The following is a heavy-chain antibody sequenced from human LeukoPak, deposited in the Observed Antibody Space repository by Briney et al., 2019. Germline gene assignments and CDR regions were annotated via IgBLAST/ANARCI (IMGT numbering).Heavy chain of an antibody. D-gene: IGHD3/OR15-3a*01. CDR1: GYSFTSCW. J-gene: IGHJ6*03. CDR2: IYPGDSDT. Sequence: GESLKISCKGSGYSFTSCWIGWVRQMPGKGLEWMGIIYPGDSDTRYSPSFQGQVTISADKSISTAYLQWSSLKASDTAMYYCARSPRFWTQIYYYMDVWGKGTTVTVSS. CDR3: ARSPRFWTQIYYYMDV. V-gene: IGHV5-51*01.